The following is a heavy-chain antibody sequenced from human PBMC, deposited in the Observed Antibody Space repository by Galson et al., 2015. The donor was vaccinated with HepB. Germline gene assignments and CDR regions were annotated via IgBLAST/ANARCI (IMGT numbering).Heavy chain of an antibody. J-gene: IGHJ4*02. CDR3: ARLRSSWYGGWWPDY. D-gene: IGHD6-13*01. V-gene: IGHV4-39*01. CDR1: GDSIISNNYY. Sequence: SETLSLTCTVSGDSIISNNYYWGWIRQPPGKGLEWIGGIFYTGSTFYKPSLKSRVSISLDTSKNQVALKLRSVTAADMAVYYCARLRSSWYGGWWPDYWGQGHLVTVSS. CDR2: IFYTGST.